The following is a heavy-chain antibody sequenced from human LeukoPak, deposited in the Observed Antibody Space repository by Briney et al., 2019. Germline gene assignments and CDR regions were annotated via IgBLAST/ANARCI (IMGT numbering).Heavy chain of an antibody. V-gene: IGHV1-69*04. J-gene: IGHJ4*02. CDR3: ARVAVASLDYFDS. D-gene: IGHD6-19*01. Sequence: GASVKVSCKASGGTFSRYAISWVRQVPGQGLEWMGRIIPILVISNYAQRFQGRVTITADKSTTTAYMEVSRLRSEDTAVYYCARVAVASLDYFDSWGQGTLVTVSS. CDR1: GGTFSRYA. CDR2: IIPILVIS.